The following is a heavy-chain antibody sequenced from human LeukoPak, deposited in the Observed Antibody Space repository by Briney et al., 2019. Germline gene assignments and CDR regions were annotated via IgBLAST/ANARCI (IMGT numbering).Heavy chain of an antibody. CDR3: ARGRTAPSGGWFDP. CDR1: GGTFSSYA. V-gene: IGHV1-69*05. D-gene: IGHD2-15*01. J-gene: IGHJ5*02. Sequence: SVEVSCKASGGTFSSYAISWVRQAPGQGLEWMGGIIPIFGTANYAQKFQGRVTITTDESTSTAYMELSSLRSEDTAVYYCARGRTAPSGGWFDPWGQGTLVTVSS. CDR2: IIPIFGTA.